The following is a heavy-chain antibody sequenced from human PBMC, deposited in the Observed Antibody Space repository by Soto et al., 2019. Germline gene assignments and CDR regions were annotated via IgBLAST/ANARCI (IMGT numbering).Heavy chain of an antibody. CDR1: GYIFTTYN. D-gene: IGHD2-2*01. J-gene: IGHJ5*02. Sequence: GASVKVSCEASGYIFTTYNIHWVRQAPGQGLDWMGIVNPRSGSTVYAQRFQGRVTMTGDTSTSTVYMELSSLRSDDTAVYYCARSVVPATMRGWFDPWGQGTLVTVSS. CDR2: VNPRSGST. V-gene: IGHV1-46*03. CDR3: ARSVVPATMRGWFDP.